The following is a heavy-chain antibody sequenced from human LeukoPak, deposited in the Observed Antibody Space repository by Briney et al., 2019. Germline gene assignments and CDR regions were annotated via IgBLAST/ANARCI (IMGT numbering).Heavy chain of an antibody. CDR3: AKEGVAPYYFDY. V-gene: IGHV3-11*04. CDR1: AFTFSDYY. D-gene: IGHD3-3*01. J-gene: IGHJ4*02. Sequence: GGSLRLSCTASAFTFSDYYMVWIRQAPGKGLEWVSYISSSADTVYYADSVKGRFTISRDNAQNSLFLQMNSLRAEDTAVYYCAKEGVAPYYFDYWGQGTLVTVSS. CDR2: ISSSADTV.